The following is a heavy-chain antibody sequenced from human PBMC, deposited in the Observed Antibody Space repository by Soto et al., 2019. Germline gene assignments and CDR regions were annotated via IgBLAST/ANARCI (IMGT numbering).Heavy chain of an antibody. V-gene: IGHV3-21*01. Sequence: GGSLRLSCAASGFTFSSYSMNWVRQAPGKGLEWVSSISSSSSYIYYADSVKGRFTISRDNAKNSLYLQMNSLRAEDTAVYYCAREAGRYCSGGSCYGGAFDIWGQGTMVTVSS. D-gene: IGHD2-15*01. CDR1: GFTFSSYS. CDR2: ISSSSSYI. J-gene: IGHJ3*02. CDR3: AREAGRYCSGGSCYGGAFDI.